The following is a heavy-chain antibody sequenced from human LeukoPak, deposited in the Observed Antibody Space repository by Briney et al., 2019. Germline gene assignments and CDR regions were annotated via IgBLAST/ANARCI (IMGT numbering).Heavy chain of an antibody. D-gene: IGHD6-13*01. Sequence: PGGSLRLSCAASGFIFGDYAMHWVRQAPGKGLEWVSGISWNSYGIDYADSVKGRFTISRDNAKNSLYLQMNSLRAEDTAVYYCARDDSSSWYRNYYYYYMDVWGKGTTVTISS. CDR2: ISWNSYGI. CDR1: GFIFGDYA. V-gene: IGHV3-9*01. J-gene: IGHJ6*03. CDR3: ARDDSSSWYRNYYYYYMDV.